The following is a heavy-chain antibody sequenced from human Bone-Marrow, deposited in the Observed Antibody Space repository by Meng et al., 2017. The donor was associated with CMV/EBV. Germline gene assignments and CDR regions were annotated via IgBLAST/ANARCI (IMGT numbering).Heavy chain of an antibody. CDR3: ARDFSGYDSC. CDR2: IYHSGST. Sequence: SEPLSLTCTVSGYSISSGYYWGWIRQPPGKGLEWIGSIYHSGSTYYNPSLKSRVTISVDTSKNQFSLKLSSVTAADTAVYYCARDFSGYDSCWGQGTLVTVSS. D-gene: IGHD5-12*01. CDR1: GYSISSGYY. V-gene: IGHV4-38-2*02. J-gene: IGHJ4*02.